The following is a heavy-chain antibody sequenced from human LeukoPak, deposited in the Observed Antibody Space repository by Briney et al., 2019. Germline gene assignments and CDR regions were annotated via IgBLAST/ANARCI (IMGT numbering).Heavy chain of an antibody. D-gene: IGHD3-22*01. CDR3: AREGSFYDSSGLDY. CDR2: ISSSSSTI. Sequence: GGSLRLSCAASGFTFSSYSMNWVRQAPGKGLEWVSYISSSSSTIYYADSVKGRFTISRDNAKNSLYLQMNSLSAEDSAVYYCAREGSFYDSSGLDYWGQGTPVTVPS. CDR1: GFTFSSYS. V-gene: IGHV3-48*01. J-gene: IGHJ4*02.